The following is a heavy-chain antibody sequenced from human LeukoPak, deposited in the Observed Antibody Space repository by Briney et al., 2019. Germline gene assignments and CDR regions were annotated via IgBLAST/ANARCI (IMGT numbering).Heavy chain of an antibody. CDR1: RFTFSDYG. V-gene: IGHV3-30*18. CDR3: AKDRKAGRYCSGGSCLLFDS. Sequence: RSLRLSCAASRFTFSDYGMHWVRQAPGKGLDWVAVISYDGSNKYYADSVKGRFTISRDNSKNTLYLQMNSLRAEDTAVYYCAKDRKAGRYCSGGSCLLFDSWGQGTLVTVSS. D-gene: IGHD2-15*01. CDR2: ISYDGSNK. J-gene: IGHJ4*02.